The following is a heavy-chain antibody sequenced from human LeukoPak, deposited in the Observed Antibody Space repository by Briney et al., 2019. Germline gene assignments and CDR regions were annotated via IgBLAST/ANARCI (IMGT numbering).Heavy chain of an antibody. D-gene: IGHD6-19*01. CDR2: INPNSGGT. CDR1: GYTFTGYY. V-gene: IGHV1-2*02. Sequence: ASVKVSCKASGYTFTGYYMHWVRQAPGQGLEWMGWINPNSGGTNYAQKFQGRVTMTRDTSISTAYMELSRLRSDDTAVYYCARDMWLVDAFDIWGQGTMVTVSS. CDR3: ARDMWLVDAFDI. J-gene: IGHJ3*02.